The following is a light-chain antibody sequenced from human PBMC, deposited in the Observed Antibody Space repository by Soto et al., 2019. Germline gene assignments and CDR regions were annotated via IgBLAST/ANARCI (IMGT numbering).Light chain of an antibody. CDR1: QSVSSN. CDR3: QQRSNWPT. V-gene: IGKV3-11*01. Sequence: EIVLTQSPATLSLSPGERGTISCRASQSVSSNLAWYQQKPGQAPRLLIYDASNRATGIPARFSGSGSGTDFTLTISSLEPEDFAVYYCQQRSNWPTFGGGTKVEIK. J-gene: IGKJ4*01. CDR2: DAS.